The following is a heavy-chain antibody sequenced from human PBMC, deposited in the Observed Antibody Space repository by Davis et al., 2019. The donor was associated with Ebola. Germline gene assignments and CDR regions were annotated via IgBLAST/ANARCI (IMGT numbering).Heavy chain of an antibody. J-gene: IGHJ6*02. CDR2: IWYDGSNK. V-gene: IGHV3-33*08. CDR3: ARDHGYYDILTGYYYYYYGMDV. Sequence: GESLKISCAASGFTFSSYAMSWVRQAPGKGLEWVAVIWYDGSNKYYADSVKGRFTISRDNSKNTLYLHMNSLRAEDTAVYYCARDHGYYDILTGYYYYYYGMDVWGQGTTVTVSS. CDR1: GFTFSSYA. D-gene: IGHD3-9*01.